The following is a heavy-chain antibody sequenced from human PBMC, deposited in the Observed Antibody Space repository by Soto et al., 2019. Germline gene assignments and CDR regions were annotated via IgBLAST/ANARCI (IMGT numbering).Heavy chain of an antibody. Sequence: GGSLRLSCAASGFTFDDYAMHWVRQAPGKGLEWVSGISWNSGSISYADPVKGRFTISRDNAKNSLYLQMNSLRAEDTALYYCAKDTDYDFWSGPTDYWGQGTLVTVSS. J-gene: IGHJ4*02. CDR1: GFTFDDYA. V-gene: IGHV3-9*01. D-gene: IGHD3-3*01. CDR2: ISWNSGSI. CDR3: AKDTDYDFWSGPTDY.